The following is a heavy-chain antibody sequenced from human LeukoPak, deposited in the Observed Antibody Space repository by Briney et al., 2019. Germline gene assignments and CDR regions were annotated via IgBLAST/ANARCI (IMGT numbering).Heavy chain of an antibody. J-gene: IGHJ6*02. CDR2: INFNSRTI. D-gene: IGHD6-13*01. CDR3: AKDSSVAAAGRYGMDV. Sequence: PGGSLRLSCAASGFTFSSYEMHWVRQAPGKGLEWVSYINFNSRTIYYADSVEGRFTISRDNAKNSLYLQMNSLRAEDTALYYCAKDSSVAAAGRYGMDVWGQGTTVTVSS. V-gene: IGHV3-48*03. CDR1: GFTFSSYE.